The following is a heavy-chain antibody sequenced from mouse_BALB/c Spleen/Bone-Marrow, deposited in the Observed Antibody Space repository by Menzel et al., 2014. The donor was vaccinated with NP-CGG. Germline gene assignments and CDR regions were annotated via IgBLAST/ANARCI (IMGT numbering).Heavy chain of an antibody. CDR1: GYTFTSYW. Sequence: QVQLQQPGTDLVRPGASVKLSCKASGYTFTSYWINWVKQRPGQGLEWIGNIYPSDSYTNYNQKFKDKATLTVDKSSSTVYMHLSSPTSEDSAVYYCTRDDGGFAYWGQGTLVTVSA. CDR2: IYPSDSYT. D-gene: IGHD1-1*02. J-gene: IGHJ3*01. V-gene: IGHV1-69*02. CDR3: TRDDGGFAY.